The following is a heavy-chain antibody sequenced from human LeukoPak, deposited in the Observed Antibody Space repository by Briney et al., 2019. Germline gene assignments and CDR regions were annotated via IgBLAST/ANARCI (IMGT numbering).Heavy chain of an antibody. CDR1: GDSVSSNSVT. Sequence: SQTLSLTCAISGDSVSSNSVTWNWIRQSPSRGLEWLSRTYYRSTWYNDYAVSVRGRVTVNPDTSKNQFSLHLNSVTPEDTAVYYCARRLTQYDCFDPWGQGILVTVSS. J-gene: IGHJ5*02. CDR2: TYYRSTWYN. D-gene: IGHD2-2*01. CDR3: ARRLTQYDCFDP. V-gene: IGHV6-1*01.